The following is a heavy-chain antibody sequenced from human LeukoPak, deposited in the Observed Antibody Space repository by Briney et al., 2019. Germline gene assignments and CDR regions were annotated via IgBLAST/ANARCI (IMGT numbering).Heavy chain of an antibody. D-gene: IGHD6-19*01. CDR2: IYSGGST. J-gene: IGHJ4*02. V-gene: IGHV3-53*01. Sequence: GGSLRLSCAASGFTVSSNYMSWVRQAPGKGMEWDSVIYSGGSTYYADSVKGRFTISRDNSKNTLYLQMNSLRAEDTAVYYCARRSSGWSNKHFDYWGQGTLVTVSS. CDR1: GFTVSSNY. CDR3: ARRSSGWSNKHFDY.